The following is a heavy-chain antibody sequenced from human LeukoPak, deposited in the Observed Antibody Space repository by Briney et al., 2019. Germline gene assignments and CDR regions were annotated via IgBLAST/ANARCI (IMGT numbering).Heavy chain of an antibody. CDR1: GFTFSSYW. Sequence: GSLRLSCAASGFTFSSYWMDWVRQAPGKGLVWVSRINSDGSSTSYADSVKGRFTISRDNAKNTLYLQMNSLRAEDTAVYYCAREFRYCSSTSCSTYYYYYYMDVWGKGTTVTVSS. CDR3: AREFRYCSSTSCSTYYYYYYMDV. V-gene: IGHV3-74*01. D-gene: IGHD2-2*01. J-gene: IGHJ6*03. CDR2: INSDGSST.